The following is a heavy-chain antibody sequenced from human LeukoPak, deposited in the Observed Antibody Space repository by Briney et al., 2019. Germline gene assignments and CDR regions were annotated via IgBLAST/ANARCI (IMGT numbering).Heavy chain of an antibody. Sequence: PGGSLRLSCAASGFTFSSYGMHWVRQAPGKGLEWVAFIRYDGSNKYYADSVKGRFTISRDNSKNTLYLQMNSLRAEDTAAYYCAKEGVITMVRGVSLWYYYMDVWGKGTTVTVSS. J-gene: IGHJ6*03. D-gene: IGHD3-10*01. V-gene: IGHV3-30*02. CDR1: GFTFSSYG. CDR2: IRYDGSNK. CDR3: AKEGVITMVRGVSLWYYYMDV.